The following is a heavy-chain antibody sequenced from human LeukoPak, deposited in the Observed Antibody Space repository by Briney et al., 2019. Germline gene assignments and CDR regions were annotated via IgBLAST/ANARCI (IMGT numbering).Heavy chain of an antibody. CDR3: AKSNGYGLIDI. Sequence: LETLSLTCTVSGGSVSNYYWGWVRQPPGKALEWIGNIFYSGSTYYSPSLKSRVTISLDTSRDQFSLKLNSVTAADTAVYYCAKSNGYGLIDIWGQGTMVTVSS. D-gene: IGHD3-10*01. CDR1: GGSVSNYY. V-gene: IGHV4-39*07. CDR2: IFYSGST. J-gene: IGHJ3*02.